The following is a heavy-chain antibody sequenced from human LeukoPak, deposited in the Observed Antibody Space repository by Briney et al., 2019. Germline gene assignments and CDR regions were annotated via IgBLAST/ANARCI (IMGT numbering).Heavy chain of an antibody. CDR1: GGSISSGGYY. D-gene: IGHD3-10*01. CDR3: ARLPMVRGVHTPAGSYGMDV. CDR2: INHSGST. J-gene: IGHJ6*02. Sequence: SETLSLTCTVSGGSISSGGYYWSWIRQPPGKGLEWLGEINHSGSTNYNPSLKSRVTISVDTSKNQFSLKLSSVTAADTAVYYCARLPMVRGVHTPAGSYGMDVWGQGTTVTVSS. V-gene: IGHV4-39*07.